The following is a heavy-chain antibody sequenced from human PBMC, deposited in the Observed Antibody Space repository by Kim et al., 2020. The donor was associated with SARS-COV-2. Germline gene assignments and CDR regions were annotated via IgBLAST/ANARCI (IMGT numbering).Heavy chain of an antibody. V-gene: IGHV1-69*01. CDR3: ARALSGDQAFDI. J-gene: IGHJ3*02. D-gene: IGHD3-10*01. Sequence: NYARRYQGRGTVPADESTSTAYMELSSLRSEDTAVYYCARALSGDQAFDIWGQGTMVTVSS.